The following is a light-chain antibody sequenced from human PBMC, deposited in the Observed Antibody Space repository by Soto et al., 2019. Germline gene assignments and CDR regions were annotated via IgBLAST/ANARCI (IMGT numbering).Light chain of an antibody. CDR3: AAWDDSLNGSYV. CDR2: SNN. V-gene: IGLV1-44*01. J-gene: IGLJ1*01. Sequence: QSALTQPPSASGTPGQRVTISCSGSSSNIGGNTVNWYQQLPGTAPKLLIYSNNQRPSGVPDRFSGSKSGTSASLAISGLQSEDEADFYCAAWDDSLNGSYVFGTGTQLTVL. CDR1: SSNIGGNT.